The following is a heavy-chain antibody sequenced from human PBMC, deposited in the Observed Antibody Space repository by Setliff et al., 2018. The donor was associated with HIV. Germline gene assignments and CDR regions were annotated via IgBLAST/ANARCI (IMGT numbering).Heavy chain of an antibody. V-gene: IGHV7-4-1*02. CDR2: INTNSGSP. CDR3: AILGVAATDDAFDI. Sequence: ASVKVSCKASGYSFMNYAMNWVRQAPGQGLEWMGWINTNSGSPTYAQAFTGRFVFSVDTSVTTAYLEISGLKADDTAIYYCAILGVAATDDAFDIWGQGTMVTVSS. D-gene: IGHD2-15*01. J-gene: IGHJ3*02. CDR1: GYSFMNYA.